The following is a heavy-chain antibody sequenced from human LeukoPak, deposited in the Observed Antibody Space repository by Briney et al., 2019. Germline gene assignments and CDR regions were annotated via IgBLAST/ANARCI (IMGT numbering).Heavy chain of an antibody. V-gene: IGHV4-59*04. J-gene: IGHJ3*02. CDR1: GASISSYY. Sequence: SETLSLTCTVSGASISSYYWSWIRQPPGKGLEWVGTLTYSQSTYYNPSLESRRTISVDTSTSQLSLKLSSVTAADTGVYYCARRPAGGVGATFAFDIWGQGTMVTVSS. CDR2: LTYSQST. CDR3: ARRPAGGVGATFAFDI. D-gene: IGHD1-26*01.